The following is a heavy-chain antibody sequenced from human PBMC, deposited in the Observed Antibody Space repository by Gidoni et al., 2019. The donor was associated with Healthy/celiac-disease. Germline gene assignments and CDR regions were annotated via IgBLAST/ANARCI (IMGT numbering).Heavy chain of an antibody. J-gene: IGHJ4*02. V-gene: IGHV3-23*01. CDR3: AKERRREQWLADYFDY. Sequence: EVQLLESGGGLVQPGGSLRLSCAASGFTFSSYAMSWVRQAPGKGLEWVSGISGSGGSTYYADSVKGRFTISRDNSKNTLYLQMNSLRAEDTAVYYCAKERRREQWLADYFDYWGQGTLVTVSS. D-gene: IGHD6-19*01. CDR2: ISGSGGST. CDR1: GFTFSSYA.